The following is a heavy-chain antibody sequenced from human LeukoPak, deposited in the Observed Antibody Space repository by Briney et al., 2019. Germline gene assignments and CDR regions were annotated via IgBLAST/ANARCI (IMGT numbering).Heavy chain of an antibody. V-gene: IGHV4-30-2*01. CDR2: IYHSGST. CDR1: GGSISSGGYY. Sequence: SQTLSLTCTVSGGSISSGGYYWSRIRQPPGKGLEWIGYIYHSGSTYYNPSLKSRVTISVDRSKNQFSLKLSSVTAADTAVYYCARPRKGGTGYSDYWGQGTLVTVSS. CDR3: ARPRKGGTGYSDY. D-gene: IGHD1-1*01. J-gene: IGHJ4*02.